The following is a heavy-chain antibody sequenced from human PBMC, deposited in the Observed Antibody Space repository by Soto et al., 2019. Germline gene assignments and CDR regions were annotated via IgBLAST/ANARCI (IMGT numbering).Heavy chain of an antibody. J-gene: IGHJ3*02. CDR1: GGTFSSYA. D-gene: IGHD4-17*01. CDR2: IIPIFGTA. V-gene: IGHV1-69*12. CDR3: ARVANIHTVTTRLGGDAACDI. Sequence: QVQLVQSGAEVKKPGSSVKVSCKASGGTFSSYAISWVRQSPGQGLDWMGGIIPIFGTANYAQKFQGRVTITADESTSTAYMELSSLRSDDTAVYYCARVANIHTVTTRLGGDAACDIWGQGTMVTVSS.